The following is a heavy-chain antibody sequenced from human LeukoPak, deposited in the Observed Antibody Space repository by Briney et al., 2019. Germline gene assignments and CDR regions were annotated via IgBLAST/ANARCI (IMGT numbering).Heavy chain of an antibody. J-gene: IGHJ4*02. Sequence: KPSETLSLTCAVYGGSSSGYYWSWIRQPPGKGLEWIGEINHSGSTNYNPSLKSRVAISVDTSKNQFSLKLTSVTAADTAVYYCARDLADSSGWYGDYWGQGTLVTVSS. CDR2: INHSGST. CDR1: GGSSSGYY. CDR3: ARDLADSSGWYGDY. V-gene: IGHV4-34*01. D-gene: IGHD6-19*01.